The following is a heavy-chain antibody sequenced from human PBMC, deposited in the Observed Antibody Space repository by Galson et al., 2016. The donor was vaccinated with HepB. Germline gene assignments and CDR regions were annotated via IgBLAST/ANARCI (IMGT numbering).Heavy chain of an antibody. CDR3: ASHCGGDCYNNLADAFDI. J-gene: IGHJ3*02. D-gene: IGHD2-21*01. CDR1: SGSISSSRYY. Sequence: SETLSLTCTVSSGSISSSRYYWGWIRQPPGKGLEWIGSVYYSGTAYYDPSLKSRVSISVDTSKNQFSLRLSSVTAADTAVYYCASHCGGDCYNNLADAFDIWGRGTVVTVSS. CDR2: VYYSGTA. V-gene: IGHV4-39*01.